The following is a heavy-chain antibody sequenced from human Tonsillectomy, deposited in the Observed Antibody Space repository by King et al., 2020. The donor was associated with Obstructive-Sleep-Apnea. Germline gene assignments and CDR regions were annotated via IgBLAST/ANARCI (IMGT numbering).Heavy chain of an antibody. Sequence: VQLVESGGGVVQPGRSLRLSCAAFRFTFSSYGMHWVRQAPGKGLEWVAVISYDGSNKYYADSVKGRFTISRDNSKNTLYLQMNSLRAEDTAVYYCAKDSDGADLGYYYGMDVWGQGTTVTVSS. CDR3: AKDSDGADLGYYYGMDV. D-gene: IGHD3-16*01. J-gene: IGHJ6*02. CDR1: RFTFSSYG. V-gene: IGHV3-30*18. CDR2: ISYDGSNK.